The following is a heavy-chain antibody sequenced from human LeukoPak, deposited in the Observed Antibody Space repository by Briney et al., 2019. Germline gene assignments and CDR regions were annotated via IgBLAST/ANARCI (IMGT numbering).Heavy chain of an antibody. J-gene: IGHJ3*02. CDR1: GYTFTSYA. CDR2: INTNTGNP. V-gene: IGHV7-4-1*02. CDR3: ARDGADVDTARQYAFDI. Sequence: ASVKVSCKASGYTFTSYAMNWVRQVPGQGLEWMGWINTNTGNPTYAQGFTGRFVFSLDTSVSTAYLQISSLKAEDTAVYYCARDGADVDTARQYAFDIWGQGTMVTVSS. D-gene: IGHD5-18*01.